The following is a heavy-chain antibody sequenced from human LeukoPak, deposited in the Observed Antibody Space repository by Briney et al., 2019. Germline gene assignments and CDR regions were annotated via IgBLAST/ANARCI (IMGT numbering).Heavy chain of an antibody. CDR1: GYTFTSYG. CDR2: ISAYNGNT. CDR3: ARSSGSGSHTLRFDP. D-gene: IGHD3-10*01. Sequence: ASVKVSCKASGYTFTSYGISWVRQAPGQGLEWMGWISAYNGNTNYAQKLQGRVTMTTDTSTSTAYMELRRLRSDDTAVYYCARSSGSGSHTLRFDPWGQGTLVTVSS. J-gene: IGHJ5*02. V-gene: IGHV1-18*01.